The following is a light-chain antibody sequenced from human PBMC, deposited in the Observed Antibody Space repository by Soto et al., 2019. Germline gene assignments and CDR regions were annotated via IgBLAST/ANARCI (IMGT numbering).Light chain of an antibody. J-gene: IGKJ2*01. CDR2: AAS. CDR1: QTIRNY. Sequence: DIQMTQSPSSLSASIGDRVTITCRASQTIRNYLNWYQQKPGKAPELLIFAASSLQSDVPSRFSGSGSGTDFTLTISRLQPEDFATYYCQQSYNTPRTFGQGTNLEIK. V-gene: IGKV1-39*01. CDR3: QQSYNTPRT.